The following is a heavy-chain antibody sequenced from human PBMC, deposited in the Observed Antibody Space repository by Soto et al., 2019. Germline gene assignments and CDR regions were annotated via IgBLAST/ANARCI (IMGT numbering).Heavy chain of an antibody. Sequence: ASVKVSCKASGYIFITYGISCVRQAPGQGLEWMGRISTYNGNTNYAQNLQGRVTMTTDTSTSTAYMELRSLRADDTAVYYRARDGDGSGSYYTDYWGPGTLVTVS. CDR2: ISTYNGNT. CDR1: GYIFITYG. CDR3: ARDGDGSGSYYTDY. D-gene: IGHD3-10*01. J-gene: IGHJ4*02. V-gene: IGHV1-18*01.